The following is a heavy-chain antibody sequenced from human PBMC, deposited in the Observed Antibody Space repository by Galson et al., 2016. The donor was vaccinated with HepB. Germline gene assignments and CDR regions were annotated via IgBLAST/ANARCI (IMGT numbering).Heavy chain of an antibody. CDR1: GFSLRATGMC. D-gene: IGHD3-16*01. CDR3: ARIQEGDGGMDV. Sequence: PALVKPTQTLTLTCSSSGFSLRATGMCVSWIRQPPGKALEWLALIDWQDDKYYNTSLKTRLTISKDTSKNEVVLTVTNLDPVDTATYYCARIQEGDGGMDVWGQGTTVTVSS. CDR2: IDWQDDK. J-gene: IGHJ6*02. V-gene: IGHV2-70*01.